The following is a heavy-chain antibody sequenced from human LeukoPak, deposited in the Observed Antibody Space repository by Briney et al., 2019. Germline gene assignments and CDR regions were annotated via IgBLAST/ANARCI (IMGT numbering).Heavy chain of an antibody. CDR1: GFTFDDYA. Sequence: GGSLRLSCAASGFTFDDYAMHWVRQAPGKGLEWVSGISWNSGSIGYADSVRGRFTISRDNAKNSLYLQMNSLRAEDTALYYCAKDMGYYDSSGYSALFDYWGQGTLVTVSS. CDR2: ISWNSGSI. CDR3: AKDMGYYDSSGYSALFDY. D-gene: IGHD3-22*01. V-gene: IGHV3-9*01. J-gene: IGHJ4*02.